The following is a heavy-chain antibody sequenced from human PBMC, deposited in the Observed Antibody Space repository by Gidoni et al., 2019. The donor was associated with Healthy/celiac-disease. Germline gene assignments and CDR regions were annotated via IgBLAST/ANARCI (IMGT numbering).Heavy chain of an antibody. D-gene: IGHD3-22*01. V-gene: IGHV1-46*01. Sequence: QVQLVQSGAEVKKPGASVKVSCKASGYTFTSSYMHCVRQAPGQGREWMGIINPSGGSTSYAQKFQGRVTMTRDTSTSTVYMELSSLRSEDTAVYYCARDHPDYYDSSGYLVRLNWFDPWGQGTLVTVSS. CDR1: GYTFTSSY. J-gene: IGHJ5*02. CDR2: INPSGGST. CDR3: ARDHPDYYDSSGYLVRLNWFDP.